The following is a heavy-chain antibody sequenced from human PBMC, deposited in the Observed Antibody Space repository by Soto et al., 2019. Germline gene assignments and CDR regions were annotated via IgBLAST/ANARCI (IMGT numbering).Heavy chain of an antibody. J-gene: IGHJ4*02. V-gene: IGHV1-69*06. Sequence: ASVKVSCKASGGTFSSYAISWVRQAPGQGLEWMGGIIPIFGTANYAQKFQGRVTITADKSTSTAYMELSSLRSEDTAVYYCARMYCSSTSCYYYFDYWRQGTLVTVAS. D-gene: IGHD2-2*01. CDR3: ARMYCSSTSCYYYFDY. CDR1: GGTFSSYA. CDR2: IIPIFGTA.